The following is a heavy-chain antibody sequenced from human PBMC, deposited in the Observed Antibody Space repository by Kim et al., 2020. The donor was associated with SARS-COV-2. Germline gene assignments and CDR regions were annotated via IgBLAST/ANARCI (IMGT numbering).Heavy chain of an antibody. Sequence: SETLSLTCAVYGGSFSGYYWSWIRQPPGKGLEWIGEINHSGSTNYNPSLKSGVTISVDTSKNQFSLKLSSVIAADTAVYYCVRHTWEYDYVWGSYRPKY. V-gene: IGHV4-34*01. CDR3: VRHTWEYDYVWGSYRPKY. CDR1: GGSFSGYY. D-gene: IGHD3-16*02. CDR2: INHSGST. J-gene: IGHJ1*01.